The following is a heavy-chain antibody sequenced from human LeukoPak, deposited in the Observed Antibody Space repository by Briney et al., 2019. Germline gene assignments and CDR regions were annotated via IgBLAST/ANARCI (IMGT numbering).Heavy chain of an antibody. Sequence: ASVKVSCKASGGTFSSYAISWVRQAPGQGLEWMGGIIPIFGTANYAQNFQGRVTFISNTSVTTALMELSSLRSEDAAVYYCARDSGSGSNDYWGQGTLVTVSS. J-gene: IGHJ4*02. CDR3: ARDSGSGSNDY. CDR2: IIPIFGTA. V-gene: IGHV1-69*05. CDR1: GGTFSSYA. D-gene: IGHD1-26*01.